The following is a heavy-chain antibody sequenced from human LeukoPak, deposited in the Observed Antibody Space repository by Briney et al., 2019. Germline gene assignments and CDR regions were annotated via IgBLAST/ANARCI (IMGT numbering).Heavy chain of an antibody. CDR1: GFPLSVFA. J-gene: IGHJ6*02. CDR3: AKARLYCSSGTCSEHPAVYNGMDV. CDR2: ICNRGGST. Sequence: GGSLTLSCAASGFPLSVFAMNGVRQAPGGGVEGVLLICNRGGSTHSADSVRGRFIISRDNSNNALYLQMNSLRAEDTAVYFWAKARLYCSSGTCSEHPAVYNGMDVWGQGTTVTVSS. V-gene: IGHV3-23*01. D-gene: IGHD2-15*01.